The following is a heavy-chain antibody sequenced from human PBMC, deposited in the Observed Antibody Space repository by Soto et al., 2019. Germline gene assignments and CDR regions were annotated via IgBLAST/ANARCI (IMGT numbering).Heavy chain of an antibody. Sequence: PSETLSLTCTVSGGSISSSSYYWGWIRQPPGKGLEWIGSIYYSGSTYYNPSLKSRVTISVDTSKNQFSLKLSSVTAADTAVYYCARHLPRFYSSGWYAFDYWGQGTLVTVSS. D-gene: IGHD6-19*01. CDR1: GGSISSSSYY. V-gene: IGHV4-39*01. J-gene: IGHJ4*02. CDR3: ARHLPRFYSSGWYAFDY. CDR2: IYYSGST.